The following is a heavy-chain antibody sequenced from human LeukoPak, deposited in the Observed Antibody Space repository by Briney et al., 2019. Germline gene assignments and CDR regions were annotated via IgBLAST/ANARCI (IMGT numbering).Heavy chain of an antibody. J-gene: IGHJ3*02. CDR3: ARGPRLVNDFDI. CDR2: IYYNGST. V-gene: IGHV4-39*01. CDR1: GGSISTSSYY. Sequence: SESLSLTCTVSGGSISTSSYYWGWIRQPPGRGLEWIGSIYYNGSTYYKSSLQSRVTISVDTSKNQLSLKLSSVTAADTAIYYCARGPRLVNDFDIWGQGTMVTFCS. D-gene: IGHD5-12*01.